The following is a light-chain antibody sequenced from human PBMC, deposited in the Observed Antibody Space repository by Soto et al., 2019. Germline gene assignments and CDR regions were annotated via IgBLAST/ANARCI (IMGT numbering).Light chain of an antibody. CDR3: QQSYSTPWK. CDR2: AAS. CDR1: QSISSY. J-gene: IGKJ1*01. Sequence: IHMTQSPSSLSASVGDRVTITCRASQSISSYLNWYQQKPGKAPKLLIYAASSLQSGVPSRFSGSGSGTDFTLTISSLQAEDVAVYYCQQSYSTPWKFGQGTNVDIK. V-gene: IGKV1-39*01.